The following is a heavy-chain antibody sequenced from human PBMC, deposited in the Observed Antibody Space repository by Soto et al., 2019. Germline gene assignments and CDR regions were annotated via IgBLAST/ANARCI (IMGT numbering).Heavy chain of an antibody. CDR2: IYYSWST. J-gene: IGHJ4*02. CDR3: ASQVAPTDLFDS. Sequence: PSKTVSPTCAVSVGSMSSYYWCWIRQPPGKGLEWIGYIYYSWSTNYNRSLKGRVTRSVDRSKNQFSLKLSSMTAADTAVYDCASQVAPTDLFDSFGQGTLLTVSS. D-gene: IGHD6-13*01. V-gene: IGHV4-59*08. CDR1: VGSMSSYY.